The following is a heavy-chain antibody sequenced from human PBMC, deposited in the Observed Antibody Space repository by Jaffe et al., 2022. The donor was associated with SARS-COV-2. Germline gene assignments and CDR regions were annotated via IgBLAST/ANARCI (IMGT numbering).Heavy chain of an antibody. CDR3: ARIERGFSRRAAASYYFDS. CDR2: IYYSGST. Sequence: QVQLQESGPGLVKPSETLSLTCTVSGGSISSYYWSWIRQPPGKGLEWIGYIYYSGSTNYNPSLKSRVTISVDTSKNQFSLKLSSVTAADTAVYYCARIERGFSRRAAASYYFDSWGQGTLVTVSS. J-gene: IGHJ4*02. D-gene: IGHD2-15*01. CDR1: GGSISSYY. V-gene: IGHV4-59*01.